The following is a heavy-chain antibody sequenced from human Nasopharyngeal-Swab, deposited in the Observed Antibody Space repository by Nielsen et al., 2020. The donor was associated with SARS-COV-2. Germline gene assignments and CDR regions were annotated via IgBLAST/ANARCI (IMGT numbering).Heavy chain of an antibody. V-gene: IGHV6-1*01. D-gene: IGHD6-19*01. CDR3: ARESYSSGWYGGGNFDY. CDR2: TYYRSKWYN. Sequence: SQTLSLTGAISGDSVSSNSAAWNWIRQSPSRGLEWLGRTYYRSKWYNDYAVSVKSRITINPDTSKNQFSLQLNSVTPEDTAVYYCARESYSSGWYGGGNFDYWGQGTLVTVSS. CDR1: GDSVSSNSAA. J-gene: IGHJ4*02.